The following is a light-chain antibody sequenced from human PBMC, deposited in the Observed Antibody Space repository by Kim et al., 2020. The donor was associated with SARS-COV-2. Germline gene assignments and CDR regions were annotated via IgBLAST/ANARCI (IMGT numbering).Light chain of an antibody. Sequence: VSPGQTASITCSGDKLGDKYACWYQQKPGQSPVLVIYQDSKRPSGIPERFSGSSSGNTATLTISGTQAMDEADYYCQAWDSSTAWVFGGGTQLTVL. V-gene: IGLV3-1*01. CDR2: QDS. CDR3: QAWDSSTAWV. CDR1: KLGDKY. J-gene: IGLJ3*02.